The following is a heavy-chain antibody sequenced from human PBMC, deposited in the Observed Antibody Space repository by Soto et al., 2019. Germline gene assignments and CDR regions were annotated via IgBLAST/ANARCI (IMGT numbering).Heavy chain of an antibody. J-gene: IGHJ6*02. D-gene: IGHD3-3*01. CDR3: ASESIFGVVHTPPTIVSGMDV. V-gene: IGHV1-2*04. Sequence: ALAKVSWKASGYTVIGYYMHWVRQAPGQGLEWMGWINPNSGGTNYAQNFQGWVTMTRDTSISTAYMELSRLRSHDTAVYYCASESIFGVVHTPPTIVSGMDVWGQGTRVSVSS. CDR1: GYTVIGYY. CDR2: INPNSGGT.